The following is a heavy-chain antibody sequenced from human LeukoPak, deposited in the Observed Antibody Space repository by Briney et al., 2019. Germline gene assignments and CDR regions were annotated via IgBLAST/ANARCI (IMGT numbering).Heavy chain of an antibody. CDR1: GYSISSGYY. CDR3: ARVDIVVVPSANFDC. Sequence: SETLSLTCAVSGYSISSGYYWGWIRQPPGKGLEWIGSIYHSGSTYYNPSLKSRVTISVDTSKNQFSLKLSSVTAADTAVYYCARVDIVVVPSANFDCWGQGTLVTVSS. D-gene: IGHD2-2*01. V-gene: IGHV4-38-2*01. CDR2: IYHSGST. J-gene: IGHJ4*02.